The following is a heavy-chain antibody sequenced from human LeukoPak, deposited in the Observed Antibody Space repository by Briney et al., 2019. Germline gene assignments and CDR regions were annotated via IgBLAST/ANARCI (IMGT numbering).Heavy chain of an antibody. D-gene: IGHD2-15*01. CDR2: IGTGGIST. CDR3: AREAVRSCSGGGCYRYFDY. V-gene: IGHV3-64*01. J-gene: IGHJ4*02. Sequence: GGSLRLSCAASGFTFSSYNMHWVRQAPGKGLEYVSAIGTGGISTYFANSVKGRFTISRDNSRDTMYLQMGSLRAEDMAVYYCAREAVRSCSGGGCYRYFDYWGQGTLVTVSS. CDR1: GFTFSSYN.